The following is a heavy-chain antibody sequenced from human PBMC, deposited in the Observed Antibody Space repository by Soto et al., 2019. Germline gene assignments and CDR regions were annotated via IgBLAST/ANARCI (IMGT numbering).Heavy chain of an antibody. CDR2: FDPDEAET. CDR3: TTYHGDYNFDH. CDR1: GYTLNEVA. V-gene: IGHV1-24*01. D-gene: IGHD4-17*01. J-gene: IGHJ5*02. Sequence: QLQLVQSGAEVKKPGASVKVSSKVSGYTLNEVAMHWVRQAPGKGLEWLGGFDPDEAETIYAQHFQGRVTMTEDTSTDTVYVELSSLRSEDTALYFCTTYHGDYNFDHWGQGTLVTVSS.